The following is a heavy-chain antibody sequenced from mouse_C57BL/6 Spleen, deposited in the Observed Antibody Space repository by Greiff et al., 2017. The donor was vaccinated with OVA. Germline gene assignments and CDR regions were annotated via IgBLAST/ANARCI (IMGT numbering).Heavy chain of an antibody. CDR2: IDPSDSYT. CDR3: ARLVVTDWYFDV. J-gene: IGHJ1*03. D-gene: IGHD2-2*01. CDR1: GYTFTSYW. V-gene: IGHV1-69*01. Sequence: QVQLQQPGAELVMPGASVKLSCKASGYTFTSYWMHWVKQRPGQGLEWIGEIDPSDSYTNYNQKFKGKSTFTVDKSSSTAYMQLSSLTSEDSAVYYCARLVVTDWYFDVWGTGTTVTVSS.